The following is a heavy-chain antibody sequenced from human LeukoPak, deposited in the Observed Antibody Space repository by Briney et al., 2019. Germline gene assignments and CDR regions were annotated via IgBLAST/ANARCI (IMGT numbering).Heavy chain of an antibody. CDR3: ARLRVITYYYDSSGYMPFDY. Sequence: PSETLSLTCAVYGGSFSGYYWSWIRQPPGKGLEWIGEINHSGSTNYNPSLKSRVTISVDTSKNQFSLKLSSVTAADTAVYYCARLRVITYYYDSSGYMPFDYWDQGTLVTVSS. D-gene: IGHD3-22*01. J-gene: IGHJ4*02. CDR1: GGSFSGYY. CDR2: INHSGST. V-gene: IGHV4-34*01.